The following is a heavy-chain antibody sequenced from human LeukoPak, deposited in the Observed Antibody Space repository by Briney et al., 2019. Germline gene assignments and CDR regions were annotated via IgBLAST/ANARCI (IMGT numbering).Heavy chain of an antibody. D-gene: IGHD3-22*01. CDR1: GFTFNNYA. CDR3: AKDRAYYDSSGWSDY. Sequence: PGGSLRLSCAASGFTFNNYAMSWVRQAPGKGLEWVSTISGSGGSTYYADSVKGRFTISRDNSKNTLYLQMDSLRAEDTAIYYCAKDRAYYDSSGWSDYWGQGTLVTVSS. CDR2: ISGSGGST. J-gene: IGHJ4*02. V-gene: IGHV3-23*01.